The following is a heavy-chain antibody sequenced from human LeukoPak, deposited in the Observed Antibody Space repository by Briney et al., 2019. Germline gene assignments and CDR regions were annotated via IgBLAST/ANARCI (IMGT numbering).Heavy chain of an antibody. V-gene: IGHV1-46*01. D-gene: IGHD2-2*01. Sequence: ASVKVSCKASGYTFTSYYMHWVRQAPGQGLEWMGIINPSGGSTSYAQKFQGRVTMTRDTSTSTVYMELSSLRSDDTAVYFCARSGHCSGTKCYGEGIDFWGQGTLVTVSS. CDR1: GYTFTSYY. CDR2: INPSGGST. CDR3: ARSGHCSGTKCYGEGIDF. J-gene: IGHJ4*02.